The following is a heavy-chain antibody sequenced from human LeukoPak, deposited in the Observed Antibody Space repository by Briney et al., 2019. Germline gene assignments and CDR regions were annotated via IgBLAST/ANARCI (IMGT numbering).Heavy chain of an antibody. V-gene: IGHV3-23*01. CDR1: GFTFSSYA. Sequence: PGGSLRLSCAASGFTFSSYAMSWVRQAPGKGLEWVSAISGSGGSTYYADSVKGRFTISRDNSKNTLYLQMNSLRAEDTAVYYCAKLEQPLLYPRSYYFDYWGQGTLVTVSS. D-gene: IGHD2-2*02. J-gene: IGHJ4*02. CDR2: ISGSGGST. CDR3: AKLEQPLLYPRSYYFDY.